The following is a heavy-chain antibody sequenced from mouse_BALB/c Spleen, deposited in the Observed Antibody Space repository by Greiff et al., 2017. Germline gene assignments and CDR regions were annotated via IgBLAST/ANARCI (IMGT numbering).Heavy chain of an antibody. D-gene: IGHD1-1*01. CDR3: ARTTVGYFDY. J-gene: IGHJ2*01. Sequence: EVQLQQSGPELVQPGASVKISCNASGYSFTGYYMHWVKQSHVPSLEWIGRITPYNGATSYNQNFKDKTSLTVDKSSSTAYMELHSLTSEDSAVYYCARTTVGYFDYWGQGTTLTGTS. V-gene: IGHV1-31*01. CDR2: ITPYNGAT. CDR1: GYSFTGYY.